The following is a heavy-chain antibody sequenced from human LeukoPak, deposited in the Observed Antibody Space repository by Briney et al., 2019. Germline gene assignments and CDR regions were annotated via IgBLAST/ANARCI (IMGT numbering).Heavy chain of an antibody. D-gene: IGHD4-17*01. CDR1: GFTFSSYW. Sequence: PGGSLRLSCAASGFTFSSYWMHWVRQAPGKGLEWVSGIKTDGSITTYADSVRGRFTISRDNDKNTLYLQMNSLRAEDTAVYYCARDPRISTVLTPFDYWGQGTLVTVSS. V-gene: IGHV3-74*01. J-gene: IGHJ4*02. CDR2: IKTDGSIT. CDR3: ARDPRISTVLTPFDY.